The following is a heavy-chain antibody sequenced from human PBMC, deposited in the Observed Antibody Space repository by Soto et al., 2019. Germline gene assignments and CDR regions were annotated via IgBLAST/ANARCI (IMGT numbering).Heavy chain of an antibody. Sequence: SETLSLTCIVSGGSTRTYHWSGIRQPAGKGLEWIGRISTTGGTNYSPSLESRVTMSLDTSKNQFSLELTSVTAADTAIYYCAKGAGPPWFDPWGQGTLVTVSS. J-gene: IGHJ5*02. CDR3: AKGAGPPWFDP. CDR2: ISTTGGT. CDR1: GGSTRTYH. V-gene: IGHV4-4*07.